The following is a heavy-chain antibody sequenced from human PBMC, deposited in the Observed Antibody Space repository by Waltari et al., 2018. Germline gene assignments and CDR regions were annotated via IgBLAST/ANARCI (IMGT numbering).Heavy chain of an antibody. CDR3: ARELSWSGRDY. V-gene: IGHV3-7*01. Sequence: EVQLVESGGGLVQPGGSLRLSCATSGFDFNFWMSWVRQAPGKGLEWVANIKTDGTESNYADSVEGRFTISRDNGKRSFYLQMNSLRAEDTAIYYCARELSWSGRDYWGHGTLVIVST. D-gene: IGHD1-26*01. CDR2: IKTDGTES. CDR1: GFDFNFW. J-gene: IGHJ4*01.